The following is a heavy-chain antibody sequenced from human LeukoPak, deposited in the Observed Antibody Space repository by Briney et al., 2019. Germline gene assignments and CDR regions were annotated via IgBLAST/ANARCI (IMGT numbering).Heavy chain of an antibody. V-gene: IGHV3-23*01. CDR1: GFTFSSYG. CDR2: ISGSGGRT. D-gene: IGHD3-10*01. J-gene: IGHJ4*02. Sequence: GGSLRLSCEASGFTFSSYGMSWVRQAPGKGLEWVSAISGSGGRTYYADSVKGRFTISRDNSKNTLYLQMNSLRAEDTAVYYCAKVWFGELIGNFDYWGQGTLVTVSS. CDR3: AKVWFGELIGNFDY.